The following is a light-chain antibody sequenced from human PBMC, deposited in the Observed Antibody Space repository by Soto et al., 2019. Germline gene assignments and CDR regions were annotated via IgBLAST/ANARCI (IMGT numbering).Light chain of an antibody. CDR3: MQGTHWPWT. CDR1: QSLAHSDGNTY. Sequence: DVVMTQPPLFLPVTLGQPASISCRSSQSLAHSDGNTYLTWFQQRPGQSPRRLIYKASNRDSGVPDRFSGSGSGTDFTLKISRVEAEDVAVYYRMQGTHWPWTFGQGTKVDI. J-gene: IGKJ1*01. CDR2: KAS. V-gene: IGKV2-30*02.